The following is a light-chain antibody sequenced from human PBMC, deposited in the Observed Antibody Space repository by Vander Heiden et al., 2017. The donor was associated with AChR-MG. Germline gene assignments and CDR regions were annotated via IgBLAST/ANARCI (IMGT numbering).Light chain of an antibody. CDR1: QSVSSY. CDR2: DAS. J-gene: IGKJ3*01. Sequence: EIVLTQSPVTLSLSPGERATLSCRASQSVSSYLAWYQQKPGQAPRLLTYDASNRGSGTDFTLTISSLEPEDLAVYYCQQRSNWPLFGPGTKVDIK. CDR3: QQRSNWPL. V-gene: IGKV3-11*01.